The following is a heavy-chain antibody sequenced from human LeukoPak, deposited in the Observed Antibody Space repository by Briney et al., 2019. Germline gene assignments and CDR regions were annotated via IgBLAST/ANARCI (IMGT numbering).Heavy chain of an antibody. CDR3: ARDSGSSWYTYFQH. CDR1: GFTFSRFS. V-gene: IGHV3-48*04. J-gene: IGHJ1*01. D-gene: IGHD6-13*01. CDR2: ISSSSTI. Sequence: GGSLRLSCAASGFTFSRFSMNWVRQAPGKGLEWVSYISSSSTIYYADSVKGRFTISRDNAKSSLYLQMNSLRAEDTAVYYCARDSGSSWYTYFQHWGQGTLVTVSS.